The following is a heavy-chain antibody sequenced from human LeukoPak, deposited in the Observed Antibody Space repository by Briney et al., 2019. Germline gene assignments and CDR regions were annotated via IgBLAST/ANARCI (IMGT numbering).Heavy chain of an antibody. J-gene: IGHJ5*02. V-gene: IGHV3-66*01. CDR2: IYSGGRT. CDR1: GFIVSSNY. CDR3: AKCSGYYVDNWFDP. D-gene: IGHD3-22*01. Sequence: GGSLRLSCAVSGFIVSSNYMTWVRQAPGKGLELVSVIYSGGRTYYADSVKGRFTTFRDNSKNTLYLQMNSLRAEDTAVYYCAKCSGYYVDNWFDPWGQGTLVSVSS.